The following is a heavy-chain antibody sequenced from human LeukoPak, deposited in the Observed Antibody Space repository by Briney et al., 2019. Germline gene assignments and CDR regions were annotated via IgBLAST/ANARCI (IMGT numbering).Heavy chain of an antibody. V-gene: IGHV3-7*01. CDR2: IKQDGSEK. Sequence: PGGSLRLSCAASGFTFSSYWMSWVRQAPGKGLKWVANIKQDGSEKYYVDSVKGRFTISRDNAKNSLYLQMNSLRAEDTAVYYCATPTGYYYDSSGHPIDYWGQGTLVTVSS. CDR1: GFTFSSYW. CDR3: ATPTGYYYDSSGHPIDY. D-gene: IGHD3-22*01. J-gene: IGHJ4*02.